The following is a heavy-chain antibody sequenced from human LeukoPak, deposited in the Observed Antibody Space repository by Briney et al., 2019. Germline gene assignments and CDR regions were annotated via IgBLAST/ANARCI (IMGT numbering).Heavy chain of an antibody. J-gene: IGHJ4*02. CDR1: GYTFTGYY. Sequence: ASVKVSXKASGYTFTGYYMHWVRQAPGQGLEWMGRINPNSGGTNYAQKFQGRVTMTRDTSISTAYMELSRLRSDDTAVYYCASRGIAAAGAVGNYWGQGTLVTVSS. CDR3: ASRGIAAAGAVGNY. V-gene: IGHV1-2*06. CDR2: INPNSGGT. D-gene: IGHD6-13*01.